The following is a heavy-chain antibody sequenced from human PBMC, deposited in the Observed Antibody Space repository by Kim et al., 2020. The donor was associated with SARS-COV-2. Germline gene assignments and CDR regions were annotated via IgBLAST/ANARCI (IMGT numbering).Heavy chain of an antibody. CDR2: TSYRSKWLD. CDR3: ARHLYDSSGERPFDY. CDR1: GDTVSSNRAA. V-gene: IGHV6-1*01. J-gene: IGHJ4*02. Sequence: SQTLSLTCAISGDTVSSNRAAWNWIRQSPSRGLEWLGRTSYRSKWLDEYAVSVKSRSTINAETSKNQFSLQLNSVTPEDTAVYYCARHLYDSSGERPFDYWGQGILVTVSS. D-gene: IGHD3-22*01.